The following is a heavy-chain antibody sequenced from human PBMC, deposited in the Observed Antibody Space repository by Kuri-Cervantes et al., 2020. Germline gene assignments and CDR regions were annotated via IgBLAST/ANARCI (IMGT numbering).Heavy chain of an antibody. D-gene: IGHD3-10*01. Sequence: ASVKVSCKASGYTFTSYGISWVRQAPGQGLEWMGWISAYNGNTNYAQKLQGRVTMTTGTSTSTAYMELRSLRSGDTAVYYCARARFGELSINYFDYWGQGTLVTVSS. CDR3: ARARFGELSINYFDY. CDR1: GYTFTSYG. V-gene: IGHV1-18*01. CDR2: ISAYNGNT. J-gene: IGHJ4*02.